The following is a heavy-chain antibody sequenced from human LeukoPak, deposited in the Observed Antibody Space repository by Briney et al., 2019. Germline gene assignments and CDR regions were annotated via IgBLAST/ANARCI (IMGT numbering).Heavy chain of an antibody. D-gene: IGHD2-15*01. CDR2: IYYSGST. J-gene: IGHJ6*02. CDR3: ARATTLSYYYYGMYV. V-gene: IGHV4-59*12. Sequence: PSETLSHTCTVSGGSISSYYWSWIRQPPGKGLEWIGYIYYSGSTNYNPSLKSRVTISVDTSKNQFSLKLSSVTAADTAVYYCARATTLSYYYYGMYVWGQGTTVTVSS. CDR1: GGSISSYY.